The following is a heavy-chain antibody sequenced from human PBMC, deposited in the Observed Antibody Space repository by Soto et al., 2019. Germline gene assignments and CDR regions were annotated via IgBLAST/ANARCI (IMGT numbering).Heavy chain of an antibody. D-gene: IGHD1-1*01. Sequence: GGSPRLSCVASALTFNSHSMNWVRQAPGKGLEWVSSIYSSSTYMYYADSVKGRFTISRDNAKNSLYLQMNSLRAEDTAMYYCVRTGKTCYFDYWGQGTRVTV. CDR1: ALTFNSHS. CDR2: IYSSSTYM. CDR3: VRTGKTCYFDY. J-gene: IGHJ4*02. V-gene: IGHV3-21*01.